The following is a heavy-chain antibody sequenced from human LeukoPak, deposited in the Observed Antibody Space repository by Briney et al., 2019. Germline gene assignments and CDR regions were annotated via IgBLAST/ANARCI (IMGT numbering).Heavy chain of an antibody. D-gene: IGHD6-19*01. Sequence: PSETLSLTCTVSGGHIDSFFWNWIRQPPGKGLEWIGYIDNSGSTKYNPSLKSRITMSRDTSKNQFSLKLTSVTVADTAMYYCASGGGWLIDYWGQGTLVSVSS. CDR3: ASGGGWLIDY. CDR2: IDNSGST. J-gene: IGHJ4*02. V-gene: IGHV4-4*08. CDR1: GGHIDSFF.